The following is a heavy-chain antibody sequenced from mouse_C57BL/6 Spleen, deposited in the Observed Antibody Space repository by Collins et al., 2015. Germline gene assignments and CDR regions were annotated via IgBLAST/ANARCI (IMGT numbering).Heavy chain of an antibody. D-gene: IGHD2-14*01. CDR3: ARGGETGYRYGFDY. Sequence: DVQLQESGPGLVKPSQSLSLTCSVTGYSITSGYYWNWIRQFPGSKLEWMGYISYDGSNNYNPSLKNRISITRDTSKNQFFLKLNSVTTEDTATYYCARGGETGYRYGFDYWGQGTTLTVSS. CDR2: ISYDGSN. CDR1: GYSITSGYY. J-gene: IGHJ2*01. V-gene: IGHV3-6*02.